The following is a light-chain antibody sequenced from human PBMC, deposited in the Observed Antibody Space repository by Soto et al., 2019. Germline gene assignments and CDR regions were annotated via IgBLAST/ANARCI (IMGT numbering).Light chain of an antibody. CDR1: QSVYSN. CDR2: ESS. J-gene: IGKJ4*01. CDR3: QQYQSWPLT. Sequence: EIVMTQSPATLSLSPGERATLSCRASQSVYSNLAWYQQKPGQTPRLLIYESSTRATGIPARFSGGGSGTEFNLNICSLQSEDFADYFCQQYQSWPLTFGGGTKVEIK. V-gene: IGKV3-15*01.